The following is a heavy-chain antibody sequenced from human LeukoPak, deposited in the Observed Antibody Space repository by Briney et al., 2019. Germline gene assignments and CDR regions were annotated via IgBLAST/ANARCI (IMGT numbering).Heavy chain of an antibody. CDR1: GFTFSSYN. J-gene: IGHJ6*02. D-gene: IGHD2-2*01. CDR2: ISRSSDII. Sequence: GGSLRISCAASGFTFSSYNMNWVRQAPGKGLEWISYISRSSDIIYYADSVKGRFTISRDTPKNTLYLQMNSLRVEDTAVYYCAKGLQRTPYYYYGMDVWGQGTTVTVSS. CDR3: AKGLQRTPYYYYGMDV. V-gene: IGHV3-48*01.